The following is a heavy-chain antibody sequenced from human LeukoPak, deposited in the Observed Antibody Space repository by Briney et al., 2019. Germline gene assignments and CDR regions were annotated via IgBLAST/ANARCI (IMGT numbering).Heavy chain of an antibody. Sequence: SQTLSLTCSVSGDSISSGDYYWGWIRQPPGKGLEWIGYMYYSGSTDYNPSLKSRVTISGDTSKNQFSLKLSSVTAADTAVYYCARLGGAPKSNYYYYGMDVWGQGTTVTVSS. CDR2: MYYSGST. CDR3: ARLGGAPKSNYYYYGMDV. J-gene: IGHJ6*02. CDR1: GDSISSGDYY. D-gene: IGHD3-10*01. V-gene: IGHV4-30-4*01.